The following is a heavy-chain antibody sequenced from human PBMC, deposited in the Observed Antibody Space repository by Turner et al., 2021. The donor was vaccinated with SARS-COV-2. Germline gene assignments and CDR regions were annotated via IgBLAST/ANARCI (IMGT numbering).Heavy chain of an antibody. CDR3: ARHPAPRLYWFDP. CDR2: IDPSDSYT. Sequence: EVQLVQSGAEVKKPGESLRNSCKGSGYSFTSYWISWVRQMPGKGPEWMGRIDPSDSYTNYSPSFQGHVTISADKSISTAYLQWSSLKASDTAMYYCARHPAPRLYWFDPWGQGTLVTVSS. D-gene: IGHD6-25*01. CDR1: GYSFTSYW. J-gene: IGHJ5*02. V-gene: IGHV5-10-1*03.